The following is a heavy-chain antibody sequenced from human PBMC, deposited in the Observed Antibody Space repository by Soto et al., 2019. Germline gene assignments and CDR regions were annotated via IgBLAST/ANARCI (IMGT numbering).Heavy chain of an antibody. CDR3: ARARIDVWGSYPMDY. D-gene: IGHD3-16*02. Sequence: QVQLVESGGGVVQPGRSLRLSCAASGFTFSSYGMHWVRQAPGKGLEWVAVIWYDGSNKYYADSVKGRFTISRDNSKNTLYLQMNSLRAEDTAVYYCARARIDVWGSYPMDYWGQGTLVTVSS. CDR2: IWYDGSNK. J-gene: IGHJ4*02. CDR1: GFTFSSYG. V-gene: IGHV3-33*01.